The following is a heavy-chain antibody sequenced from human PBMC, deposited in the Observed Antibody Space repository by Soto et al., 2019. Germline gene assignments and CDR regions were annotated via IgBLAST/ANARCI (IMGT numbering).Heavy chain of an antibody. CDR2: ISHTGST. J-gene: IGHJ6*04. V-gene: IGHV4-4*02. D-gene: IGHD3-10*01. CDR1: GGSIHSRNR. CDR3: ANTRGLGLLDV. Sequence: QVHLQESGPGLVKPSGTLSLICTVSGGSIHSRNRWSWVRQSPAKGLEWIGEISHTGSTNYSPSLNSRVTISLDKSNNQFSLNLRSMTAADAAVYYCANTRGLGLLDVWGKGTAVNVSS.